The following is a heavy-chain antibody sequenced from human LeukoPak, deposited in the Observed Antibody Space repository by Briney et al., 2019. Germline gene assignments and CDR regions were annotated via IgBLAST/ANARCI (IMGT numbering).Heavy chain of an antibody. CDR3: ARLSFLTGLYYFDY. D-gene: IGHD3-9*01. J-gene: IGHJ4*02. Sequence: PSETLSLTCTVSGGSISSNSYYWGWIRQHPGKGLEWIGYIYYSGSTYYNPSLKSRVTISVDTSKNQFSLKLSSVTAADTAVYYCARLSFLTGLYYFDYWGQGTLVTVSS. CDR1: GGSISSNSYY. V-gene: IGHV4-31*03. CDR2: IYYSGST.